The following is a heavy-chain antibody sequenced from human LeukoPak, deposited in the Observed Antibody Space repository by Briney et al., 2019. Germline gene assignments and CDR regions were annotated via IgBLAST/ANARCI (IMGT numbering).Heavy chain of an antibody. CDR2: IYYSGST. J-gene: IGHJ3*02. V-gene: IGHV4-59*01. CDR1: AGSISSYY. D-gene: IGHD5-18*01. CDR3: ARRGYSYGFDQKDAFDI. Sequence: SETLSLTCTVSAGSISSYYWSWIRQPTGKGLEWIGYIYYSGSTNYNPSLKSRVTISVDTSKNQFSLKLSSVTAADTAVYYCARRGYSYGFDQKDAFDIWGQGTMVTVSS.